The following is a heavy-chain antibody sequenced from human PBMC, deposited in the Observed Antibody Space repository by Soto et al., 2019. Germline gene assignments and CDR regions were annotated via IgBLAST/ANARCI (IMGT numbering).Heavy chain of an antibody. CDR3: ARNGFGWHFDQ. J-gene: IGHJ4*02. CDR2: ISSSSTI. CDR1: GFTFSNNG. Sequence: GGSLRLSCAASGFTFSNNGIHWVRQAPGKGLEWVSYISSSSTIYSADSVKGRFTISRDNAKNSLYLQMNSLRAEDTAVYYCARNGFGWHFDQWGQGTLVTVSS. D-gene: IGHD6-19*01. V-gene: IGHV3-48*01.